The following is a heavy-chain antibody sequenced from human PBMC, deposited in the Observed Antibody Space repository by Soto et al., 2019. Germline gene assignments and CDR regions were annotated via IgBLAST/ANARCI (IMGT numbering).Heavy chain of an antibody. D-gene: IGHD6-6*01. CDR1: GFTFSDYY. CDR2: ISNSGRTL. CDR3: ARDLVAVSGGVYSSSSGGYFFDF. V-gene: IGHV3-11*01. J-gene: IGHJ4*02. Sequence: QVQLVESGGGLVQPGGSLRLSCAASGFTFSDYYMSWFRQAPGKGLEWVSYISNSGRTLYYADSMKGRFTISRDNARNSLFLQMNSLRSDDTAVYYCARDLVAVSGGVYSSSSGGYFFDFWGQGTLVTVSS.